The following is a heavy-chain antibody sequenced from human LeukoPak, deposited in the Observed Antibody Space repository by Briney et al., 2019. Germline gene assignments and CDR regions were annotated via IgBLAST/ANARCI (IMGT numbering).Heavy chain of an antibody. Sequence: SETLSLTCTVSGGSISSYYWSWIRQPPGKGLEWIGYIYYSGSTNYNPSLKGRVTISVDTSKNQFSLKLSSVTAADTAVYYCARRPAVAGVYYFDYWGQGTLVTVSS. CDR2: IYYSGST. CDR3: ARRPAVAGVYYFDY. CDR1: GGSISSYY. J-gene: IGHJ4*02. D-gene: IGHD6-19*01. V-gene: IGHV4-59*08.